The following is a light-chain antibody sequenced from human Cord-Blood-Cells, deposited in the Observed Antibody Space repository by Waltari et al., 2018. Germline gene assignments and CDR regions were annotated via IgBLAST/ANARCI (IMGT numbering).Light chain of an antibody. CDR1: RSDVGGYNY. J-gene: IGLJ2*01. CDR2: DVS. Sequence: QSALTQPASVSGSPGQSITIPCTGTRSDVGGYNYVSWYQQHPGKAPKLIIYDVSNRPSGVSNRFSGSKSGNTASLTISGLQAEDEADYYCSSYTSSSTVVFGGGTKLTVL. CDR3: SSYTSSSTVV. V-gene: IGLV2-14*01.